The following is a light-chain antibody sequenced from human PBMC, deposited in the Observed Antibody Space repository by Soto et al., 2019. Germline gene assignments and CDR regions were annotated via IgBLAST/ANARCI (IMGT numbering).Light chain of an antibody. CDR1: QSISHSSNNKNK. CDR2: WAS. J-gene: IGKJ1*01. Sequence: DIVMTQSPDPLAVSLGERATINCKSSQSISHSSNNKNKLAWYQQKPGQPPKLLISWASIRESGVPDRFSGSGSGTDFTLTISSLQAEDVAVYFCHQYYDTAWAFGQGTKVEIK. V-gene: IGKV4-1*01. CDR3: HQYYDTAWA.